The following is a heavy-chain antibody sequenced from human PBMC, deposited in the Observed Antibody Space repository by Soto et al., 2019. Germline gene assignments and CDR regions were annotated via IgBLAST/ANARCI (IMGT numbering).Heavy chain of an antibody. J-gene: IGHJ5*02. D-gene: IGHD3-3*02. Sequence: PSETLSLTCAVYGGYFSGYYWSWIRQPPGKGLEWIGEINHSGSTNYNPSLKSRVTISVDTSKNQFSLKLSSVTAADTAVYYCARESYYHRRFDPWRQGTLVTVSS. CDR1: GGYFSGYY. CDR3: ARESYYHRRFDP. CDR2: INHSGST. V-gene: IGHV4-34*01.